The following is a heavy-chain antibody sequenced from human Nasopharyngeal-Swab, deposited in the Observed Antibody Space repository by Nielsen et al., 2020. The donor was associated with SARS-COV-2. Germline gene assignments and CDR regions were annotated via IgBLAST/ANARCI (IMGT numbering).Heavy chain of an antibody. CDR2: ISPTSDYI. Sequence: GESLKISCAASGFTFSSYTMNWVRQAPGKGLEWVSSISPTSDYIYYAESVKGRFTISRDNAKNSLFLQMNSLRAEETAIYYCVRGSYGHYDSWGQGALITDSS. V-gene: IGHV3-21*06. CDR1: GFTFSSYT. D-gene: IGHD4-17*01. CDR3: VRGSYGHYDS. J-gene: IGHJ5*01.